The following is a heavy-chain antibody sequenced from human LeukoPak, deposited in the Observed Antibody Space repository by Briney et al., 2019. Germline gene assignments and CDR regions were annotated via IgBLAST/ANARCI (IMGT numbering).Heavy chain of an antibody. CDR2: ISGSGGST. D-gene: IGHD3-22*01. CDR3: AKGIVVVPMGY. Sequence: PGGSLRLSCAASGLTFSSYAMSWIRQAPGKGLEWVSAISGSGGSTYYADSVKGRFTISRDNSKNTLYLQMNSLRAEDTAVYYCAKGIVVVPMGYWGQGTLVAVSS. CDR1: GLTFSSYA. J-gene: IGHJ4*02. V-gene: IGHV3-23*01.